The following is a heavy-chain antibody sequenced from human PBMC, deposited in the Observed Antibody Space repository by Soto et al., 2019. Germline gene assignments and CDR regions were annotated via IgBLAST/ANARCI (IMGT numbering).Heavy chain of an antibody. J-gene: IGHJ4*02. D-gene: IGHD3-3*01. Sequence: GASVKVSCKASGYTFNTYGVGWVRQAPGQGLEWMGWISAYNGNTNYAQNLQGRVTMTTDTSTSTAYMELRSLRSDDTAVYFCARSYYGAFDYWGQGTLVTVS. CDR2: ISAYNGNT. V-gene: IGHV1-18*01. CDR3: ARSYYGAFDY. CDR1: GYTFNTYG.